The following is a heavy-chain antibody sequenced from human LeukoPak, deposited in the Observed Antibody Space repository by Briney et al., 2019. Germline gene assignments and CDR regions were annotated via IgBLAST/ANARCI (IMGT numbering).Heavy chain of an antibody. Sequence: GGSLRLSCAASGLTFSSYGMHWVRQAPGKGLEWVAVISYDGSNKYYADSVKGRFTISRDNSKNTLYLQMNSLRAEDTAVYYCAGQLELRFLEWLFDYWGQGTLVTVSS. CDR1: GLTFSSYG. CDR2: ISYDGSNK. D-gene: IGHD3-3*01. J-gene: IGHJ4*02. V-gene: IGHV3-30*03. CDR3: AGQLELRFLEWLFDY.